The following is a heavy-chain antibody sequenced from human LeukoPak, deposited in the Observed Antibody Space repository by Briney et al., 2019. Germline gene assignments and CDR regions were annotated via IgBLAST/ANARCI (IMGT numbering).Heavy chain of an antibody. CDR1: GFTFSGHF. Sequence: GGSLRLSCSASGFTFSGHFMHWVRQAPGKGLEYVSSISIDGDKTYYAESVKGRFTISRDNSKNTLYLQLSSLRVEDTAVYYCIKDRIGTWSFDHWGQGTLLTVSS. J-gene: IGHJ4*02. CDR2: ISIDGDKT. CDR3: IKDRIGTWSFDH. V-gene: IGHV3-64D*06. D-gene: IGHD1-26*01.